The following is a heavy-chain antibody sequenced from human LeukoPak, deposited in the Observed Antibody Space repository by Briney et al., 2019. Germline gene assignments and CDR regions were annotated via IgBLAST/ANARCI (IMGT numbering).Heavy chain of an antibody. CDR1: GGSFSGYY. CDR3: ARDYYDSSGYLEYYFDY. V-gene: IGHV4-34*01. CDR2: INHSGST. J-gene: IGHJ4*02. D-gene: IGHD3-22*01. Sequence: SETLSLTCAVYGGSFSGYYWSWIRQPPGKGLEWIGEINHSGSTNYNPSLKSRVTISVDTSKNQFSLKLSSVTAADTAVYYCARDYYDSSGYLEYYFDYWGQGTLVTVSS.